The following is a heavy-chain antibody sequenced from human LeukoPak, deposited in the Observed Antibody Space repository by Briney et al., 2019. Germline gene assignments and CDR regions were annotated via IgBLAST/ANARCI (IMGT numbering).Heavy chain of an antibody. CDR1: GFTFSRYW. V-gene: IGHV3-74*01. D-gene: IGHD2-15*01. Sequence: PGGSLRLTCAASGFTFSRYWMHWVRQTPGKGLVWVSRIYSDGSSTRYADSVKGRYTISRDNAKNTLDLQMSSLRAEDTAVYYCARVDCSGGSCYFDYWGQGTLVTVSS. J-gene: IGHJ4*02. CDR3: ARVDCSGGSCYFDY. CDR2: IYSDGSST.